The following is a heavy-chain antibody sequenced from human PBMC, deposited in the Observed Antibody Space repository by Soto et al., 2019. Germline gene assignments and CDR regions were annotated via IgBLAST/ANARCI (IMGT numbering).Heavy chain of an antibody. J-gene: IGHJ3*02. D-gene: IGHD5-18*01. CDR3: ARVPALVDTAMVGAFDI. V-gene: IGHV3-21*01. CDR1: GFTFSSYS. CDR2: ISSSSSYI. Sequence: EVQLVESGGGLVKPGGSLRLSCAAPGFTFSSYSMNWVRQAPGKGLEWVSSISSSSSYIYYADSVKGRFTISRDNAKNSLYLQMNSLRAEDTAVYYCARVPALVDTAMVGAFDIWGQGTMVTVSS.